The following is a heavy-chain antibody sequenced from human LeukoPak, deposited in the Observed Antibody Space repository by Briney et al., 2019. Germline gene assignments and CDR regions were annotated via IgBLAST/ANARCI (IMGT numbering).Heavy chain of an antibody. J-gene: IGHJ4*02. CDR3: ARRRSIDLFDY. V-gene: IGHV5-51*01. CDR1: GSRSTSYW. Sequence: GKPFHISCLSSGSRSTSYWIGWVRPPPGKGLEWMGIIYPVDSDTRYSPSLQGQVTISADKSISTAYLQWSSLKASDTAMYYCARRRSIDLFDYWGQGTLVTVSS. D-gene: IGHD2-15*01. CDR2: IYPVDSDT.